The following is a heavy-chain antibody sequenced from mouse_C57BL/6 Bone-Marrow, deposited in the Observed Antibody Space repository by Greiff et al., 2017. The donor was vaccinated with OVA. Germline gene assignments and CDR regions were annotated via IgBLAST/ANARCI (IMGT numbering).Heavy chain of an antibody. V-gene: IGHV1-7*01. Sequence: QVQLQQSGAELAKPGASVKLSCKASGYTFTSYWMHWVKQRPGQGLEWIGYINPSSGYTKYNQKFKDQATLTADKSSSTAYMQLSSLTYEDAAVYYCARGWVLFDYWGQGTTLTVSS. CDR3: ARGWVLFDY. CDR2: INPSSGYT. J-gene: IGHJ2*01. CDR1: GYTFTSYW. D-gene: IGHD1-1*02.